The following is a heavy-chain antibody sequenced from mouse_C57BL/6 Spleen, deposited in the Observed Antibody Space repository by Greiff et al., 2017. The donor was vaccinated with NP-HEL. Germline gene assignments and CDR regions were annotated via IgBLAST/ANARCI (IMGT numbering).Heavy chain of an antibody. J-gene: IGHJ1*03. CDR3: TAYGSSRYWYFDV. CDR1: GYTFTDYE. V-gene: IGHV1-15*01. D-gene: IGHD1-1*01. CDR2: IDPETGGT. Sequence: VQLQQSGAELVRPGASVTLSCKASGYTFTDYEMHWVKQTPVHGLEWIGAIDPETGGTAYNQKFKGKAILTADKSSSTAYMELRSLTSEDSAVYYGTAYGSSRYWYFDVWGTGTTVTVSS.